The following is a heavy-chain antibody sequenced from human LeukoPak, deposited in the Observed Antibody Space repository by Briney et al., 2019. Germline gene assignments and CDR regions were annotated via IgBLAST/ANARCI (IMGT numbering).Heavy chain of an antibody. J-gene: IGHJ4*02. Sequence: ASETLSLTCTVSGGSISSYYWSWIRQPAGKGLEWIGRIYSSGSTNYNPSLKSRVTMSVDTSKSQFSLKLSSVTAADTAVYYCARVPTTVTTLFSYYFDYWGQGTLVTVSS. CDR2: IYSSGST. V-gene: IGHV4-4*07. D-gene: IGHD4-11*01. CDR3: ARVPTTVTTLFSYYFDY. CDR1: GGSISSYY.